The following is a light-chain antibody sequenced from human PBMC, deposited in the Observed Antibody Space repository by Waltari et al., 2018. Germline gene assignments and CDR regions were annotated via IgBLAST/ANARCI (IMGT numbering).Light chain of an antibody. CDR3: QQDYSLPLT. Sequence: DIQVTQSPTSLSASVGDRVTVTCRASQGIDKELSWYQQRLGEAPRLLIYVASTLQTGFSSRFSGSGSGTDFTLTISSLQPEDVATYFCQQDYSLPLTFGGGTKVEI. CDR1: QGIDKE. CDR2: VAS. V-gene: IGKV1-27*01. J-gene: IGKJ4*01.